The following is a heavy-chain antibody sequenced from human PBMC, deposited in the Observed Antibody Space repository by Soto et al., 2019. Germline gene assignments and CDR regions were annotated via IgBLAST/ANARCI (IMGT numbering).Heavy chain of an antibody. CDR2: ISGSSGST. CDR3: AKAPRRLYCSSTSCYDLPAGYYYYMDV. V-gene: IGHV3-23*01. D-gene: IGHD2-2*01. J-gene: IGHJ6*03. Sequence: GGSLRLSCAASGFTFSSYAMSWVRQAPGKGLEWVSAISGSSGSTYYADSVKGRFTISSDNSKNTLYLQMNSLRAEDTAVYYCAKAPRRLYCSSTSCYDLPAGYYYYMDVWGKGTTVTVSS. CDR1: GFTFSSYA.